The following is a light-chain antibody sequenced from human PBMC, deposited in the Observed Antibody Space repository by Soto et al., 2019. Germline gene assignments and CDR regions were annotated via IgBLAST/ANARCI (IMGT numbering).Light chain of an antibody. V-gene: IGKV1-39*01. Sequence: DIQMTQSPSSLSASVGDRVTITCQASQDISSYLNWYQQKPGKAPNLLIYDASTLHSGVPSRFSGGGSGTDFTLTISSLQPEDFATYYCQQVNVYPSTFGGGSKVDIK. CDR1: QDISSY. J-gene: IGKJ4*01. CDR3: QQVNVYPST. CDR2: DAS.